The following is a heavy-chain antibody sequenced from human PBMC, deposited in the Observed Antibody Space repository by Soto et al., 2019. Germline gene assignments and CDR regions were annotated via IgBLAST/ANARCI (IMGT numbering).Heavy chain of an antibody. Sequence: GGSLRLSCAASGFTFSSYAMSWVRQAPGKGLEWVSAISGSGGSTYYADSVKGRFTISRDNSKNTLYLQMNSLRAEDTAVYYCAKELGSGYDYYYYYGMDVWGQGTTVTVSS. CDR3: AKELGSGYDYYYYYGMDV. D-gene: IGHD5-12*01. J-gene: IGHJ6*02. CDR2: ISGSGGST. V-gene: IGHV3-23*01. CDR1: GFTFSSYA.